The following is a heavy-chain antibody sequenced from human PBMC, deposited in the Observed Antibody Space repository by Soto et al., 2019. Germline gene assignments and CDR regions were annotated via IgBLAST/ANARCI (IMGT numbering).Heavy chain of an antibody. J-gene: IGHJ6*03. Sequence: ASVKVSCKASGYTFTSYGISWVRQAPGQGLEWMGWISAYNGNTNYAQKLQGRVTMTTDTSTSTAYMELRSLRSDDTAVYYCARGLGINYYCSGSYYRGNRHYYMAVWGKRTTVTVSS. D-gene: IGHD3-10*01. V-gene: IGHV1-18*01. CDR2: ISAYNGNT. CDR1: GYTFTSYG. CDR3: ARGLGINYYCSGSYYRGNRHYYMAV.